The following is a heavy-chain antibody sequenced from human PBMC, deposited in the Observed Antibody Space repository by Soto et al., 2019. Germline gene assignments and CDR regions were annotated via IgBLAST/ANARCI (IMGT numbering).Heavy chain of an antibody. CDR1: GGAITSDF. Sequence: QVQLQESGPGLVKPSGTLSLTCNVSGGAITSDFWSWIRQPPGKGLEWIGYVYYSGAADYNPSLKPRVTISIATSKTQFSLRLASATAADTGVYYCARDHGSYPNTWGQGILVTVSS. D-gene: IGHD3-16*02. V-gene: IGHV4-59*01. CDR3: ARDHGSYPNT. J-gene: IGHJ1*01. CDR2: VYYSGAA.